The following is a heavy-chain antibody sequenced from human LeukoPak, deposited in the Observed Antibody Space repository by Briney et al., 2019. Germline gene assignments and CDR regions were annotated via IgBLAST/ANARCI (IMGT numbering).Heavy chain of an antibody. D-gene: IGHD3-10*01. V-gene: IGHV4-39*01. CDR1: GGSISSSSYY. CDR2: ISYSGST. J-gene: IGHJ4*02. CDR3: ARLWFGSGDYYGPRFDY. Sequence: PSETLSLTCTVSGGSISSSSYYWGWIRQPPGKGLEWIGSISYSGSTYCSPSLKSRVTISVDTSKNQCSLKLSSVTAADTAVYYCARLWFGSGDYYGPRFDYWGQGTLVTVSS.